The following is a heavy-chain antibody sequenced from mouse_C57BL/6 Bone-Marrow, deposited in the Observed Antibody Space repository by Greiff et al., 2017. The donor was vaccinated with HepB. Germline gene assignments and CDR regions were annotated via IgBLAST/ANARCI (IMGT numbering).Heavy chain of an antibody. D-gene: IGHD3-3*01. CDR3: TTGWEDY. CDR1: GFNIKDDY. CDR2: IDPENGDT. J-gene: IGHJ2*01. Sequence: EVKLMESGAELVRPGASVKLSCTASGFNIKDDYMHWVKQRPEQGLEWIGWIDPENGDTEYASKFQGKATITADTSSNTAYLQLSSLTSEDTAVYYCTTGWEDYWGQGTTLTVSS. V-gene: IGHV14-4*01.